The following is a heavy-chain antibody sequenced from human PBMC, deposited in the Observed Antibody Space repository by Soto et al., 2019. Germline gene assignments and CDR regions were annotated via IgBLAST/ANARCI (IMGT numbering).Heavy chain of an antibody. CDR2: ISGSGGST. Sequence: EVQLLESGGGLVQPGGSLRLSCAASGFTFSSYAMSWVRQAPGKGLEWVSAISGSGGSTYYADSVKGRFIISRDNSKNTLYLQMNSLRAEDTAVYYCAKPPERASIAARSYYYYYMDVWGKGTTVTVSS. CDR3: AKPPERASIAARSYYYYYMDV. CDR1: GFTFSSYA. D-gene: IGHD6-6*01. J-gene: IGHJ6*03. V-gene: IGHV3-23*01.